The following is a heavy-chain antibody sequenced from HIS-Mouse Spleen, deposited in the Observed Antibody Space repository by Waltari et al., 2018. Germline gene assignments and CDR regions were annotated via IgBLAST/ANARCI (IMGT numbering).Heavy chain of an antibody. V-gene: IGHV3-30*18. D-gene: IGHD6-19*01. Sequence: QVQLVESGGGVVQPGRSLSPSCAATGFTFSSYGMPWVRQAPGKGLEWVAVISYDGSNKYYADSVKGRFTISRDNSKNTLYLQMNSLRAEDTAVYYCAKASSGWLDYWGQGTLVTVSS. CDR3: AKASSGWLDY. J-gene: IGHJ4*02. CDR2: ISYDGSNK. CDR1: GFTFSSYG.